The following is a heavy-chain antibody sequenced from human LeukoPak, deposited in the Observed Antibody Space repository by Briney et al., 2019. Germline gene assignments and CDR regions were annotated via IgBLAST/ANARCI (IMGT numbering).Heavy chain of an antibody. V-gene: IGHV5-51*01. CDR3: ARHISGSRDYHYGMDV. CDR1: GYIFTNYW. D-gene: IGHD3-10*01. Sequence: GESLKISCKGSGYIFTNYWIGWVRQMPGKGLERMGVIYPGDSDTKYGPSFQGQVTISVDKSISTAYLQWSSLKASDTAIYYCARHISGSRDYHYGMDVWGQGTTVTVS. CDR2: IYPGDSDT. J-gene: IGHJ6*02.